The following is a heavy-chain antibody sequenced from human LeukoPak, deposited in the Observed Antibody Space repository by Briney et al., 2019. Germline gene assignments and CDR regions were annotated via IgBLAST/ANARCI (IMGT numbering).Heavy chain of an antibody. CDR3: ARVAYQNCFDP. D-gene: IGHD2-2*01. V-gene: IGHV1-69*01. J-gene: IGHJ5*02. CDR2: IIPIFGTP. Sequence: SVKVSCKASGDTFSSYAINWVRQAPGQGLEWMGGIIPIFGTPNYAQKFQGRVTIIANESTNTAYMELNTLRAEDTAVYYCARVAYQNCFDPWGQGTLVTVSS. CDR1: GDTFSSYA.